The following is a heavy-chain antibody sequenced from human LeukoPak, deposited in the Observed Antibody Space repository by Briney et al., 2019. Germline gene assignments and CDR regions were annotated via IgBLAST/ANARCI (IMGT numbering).Heavy chain of an antibody. V-gene: IGHV4-38-2*02. J-gene: IGHJ4*02. CDR2: IYHSGNT. CDR3: ARHERITMVWGVNDY. Sequence: SETLSLTCTVSDYSINSGYYWGWIRQPPGKGLEWIGSIYHSGNTHYNPSLKSRVTISVDTSKNQFSLKLSSVTAADTAVYYCARHERITMVWGVNDYWGQGTLVTVSS. CDR1: DYSINSGYY. D-gene: IGHD3-10*01.